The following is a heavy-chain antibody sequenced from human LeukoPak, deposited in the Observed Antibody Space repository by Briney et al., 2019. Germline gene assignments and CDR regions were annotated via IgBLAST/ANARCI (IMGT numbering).Heavy chain of an antibody. CDR1: GFTFSSYA. CDR2: INHSGST. V-gene: IGHV4-34*01. D-gene: IGHD1-26*01. Sequence: GSLRLSCAASGFTFSSYAMSWVRQPPGKGLEWIGEINHSGSTNYNPSLKSRVTISVDTSKNQFSLKLSSVTAADTAVYYCARHHSKLLSWRKYYFDYWGQGTLVTVSS. J-gene: IGHJ4*02. CDR3: ARHHSKLLSWRKYYFDY.